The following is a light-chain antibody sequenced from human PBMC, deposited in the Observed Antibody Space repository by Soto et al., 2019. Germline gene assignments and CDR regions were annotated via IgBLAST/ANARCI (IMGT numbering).Light chain of an antibody. CDR1: SSDVGGYDY. Sequence: QSALTQPASVSGSPGQSITISCTGTSSDVGGYDYVSWYQQHPGKAPKLMIFDVSNRPSGVSHRFSGSKSDNTASLTISGIQTEDEADYYCTSHTVNSVVFGGGTKVTVL. V-gene: IGLV2-14*03. CDR3: TSHTVNSVV. J-gene: IGLJ2*01. CDR2: DVS.